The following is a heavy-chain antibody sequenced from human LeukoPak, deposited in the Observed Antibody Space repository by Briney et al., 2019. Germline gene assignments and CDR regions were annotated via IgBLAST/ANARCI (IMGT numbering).Heavy chain of an antibody. CDR3: ARPGVVGRAFDI. J-gene: IGHJ3*02. D-gene: IGHD3-3*01. V-gene: IGHV3-23*01. Sequence: GGSLRLSCAVSGLTFSSHGMSWVRQAPGKGLEWVSTIMNSDDRTYYPESVEGRFTISRDNSKNTLYLQMNSLRAEDTAVYYCARPGVVGRAFDIWGQGTKVTVSS. CDR1: GLTFSSHG. CDR2: IMNSDDRT.